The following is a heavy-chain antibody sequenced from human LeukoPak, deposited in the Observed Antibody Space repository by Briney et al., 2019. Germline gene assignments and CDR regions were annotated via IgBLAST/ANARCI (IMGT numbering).Heavy chain of an antibody. D-gene: IGHD3-10*01. CDR2: INPNSGGT. V-gene: IGHV1-2*02. Sequence: ASVKVSCKASGYTFTGYYMHWVRQAPGQGLEWMGWINPNSGGTNYAQKFQGRVTMTRDTSISTAYMELSRLRSDDTAVYYCARDPSLSGSYQFDYWGRGTLVTVSS. J-gene: IGHJ4*02. CDR1: GYTFTGYY. CDR3: ARDPSLSGSYQFDY.